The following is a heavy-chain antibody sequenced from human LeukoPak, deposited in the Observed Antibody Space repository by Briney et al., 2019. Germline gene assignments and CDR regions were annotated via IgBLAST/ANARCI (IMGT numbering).Heavy chain of an antibody. D-gene: IGHD3-3*01. V-gene: IGHV1-18*04. CDR1: GYTFTGYY. CDR3: ARDAAPTIFGVVTLDY. J-gene: IGHJ4*02. Sequence: GASVKVSCKASGYTFTGYYMHWVRQAPGQGLEWMGWISAYNGNTNYAQKLQGRVTMTTDTSTSTAYMELRSLRSDDTAVYYCARDAAPTIFGVVTLDYWGQGTLVTVSS. CDR2: ISAYNGNT.